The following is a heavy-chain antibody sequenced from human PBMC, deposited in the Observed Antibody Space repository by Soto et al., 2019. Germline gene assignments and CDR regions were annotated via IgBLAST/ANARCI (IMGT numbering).Heavy chain of an antibody. D-gene: IGHD6-19*01. V-gene: IGHV3-33*01. CDR1: GFTFSSYG. J-gene: IGHJ4*02. CDR2: IWYDGSNK. Sequence: QVQLVESGGGVVQPGRSLRLSCAASGFTFSSYGMHWVRQAPGKALEWVAVIWYDGSNKYYADSVKGRFTISRDNSKNTLYLQMNSLRAEDTAVYYCARDSFPSGWDFDYWGQGTLVTVSS. CDR3: ARDSFPSGWDFDY.